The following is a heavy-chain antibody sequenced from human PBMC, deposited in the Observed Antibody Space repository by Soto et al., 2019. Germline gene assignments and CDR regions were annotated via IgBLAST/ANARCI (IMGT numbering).Heavy chain of an antibody. CDR3: TTDSADIVVVPATFGMDV. V-gene: IGHV3-15*01. Sequence: GGSLRLSCAASGITFSNAWMTWVRQAPGKGLEWVGRIKSITDGGTTDYAAPVKGRFTISRDDSKDTLYLQMNNLRTEDTAVYHCTTDSADIVVVPATFGMDVRGQGTTVTVSS. D-gene: IGHD2-2*01. J-gene: IGHJ6*02. CDR1: GITFSNAW. CDR2: IKSITDGGTT.